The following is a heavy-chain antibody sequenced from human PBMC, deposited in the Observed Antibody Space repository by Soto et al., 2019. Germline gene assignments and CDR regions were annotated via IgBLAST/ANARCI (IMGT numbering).Heavy chain of an antibody. D-gene: IGHD2-2*01. Sequence: PSETLSLTCTVSGGSINSRSYDWGWIRQPPGKGLDWIGNIYYSGTTYYYPSLKSRVTISVDTSKNQFSLKLSSVTAADTAVYFCARAPIPPALPYTYFDYWGRGILVTV. CDR1: GGSINSRSYD. J-gene: IGHJ4*02. CDR2: IYYSGTT. CDR3: ARAPIPPALPYTYFDY. V-gene: IGHV4-39*01.